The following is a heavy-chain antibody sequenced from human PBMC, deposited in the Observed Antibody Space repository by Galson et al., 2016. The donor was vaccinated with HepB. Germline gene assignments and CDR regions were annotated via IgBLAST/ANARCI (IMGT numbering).Heavy chain of an antibody. CDR3: VKGRRGCFDP. CDR1: GFTFSNYA. J-gene: IGHJ5*02. CDR2: ISGNGASS. V-gene: IGHV3-64D*06. Sequence: LRLSCAASGFTFSNYAMHWVRQAPGKGLEYVSAISGNGASSYYADSVKARFTISRDNSKNTLYLQMSSLRAEDTAMYYCVKGRRGCFDPWGQGTLVTVSS.